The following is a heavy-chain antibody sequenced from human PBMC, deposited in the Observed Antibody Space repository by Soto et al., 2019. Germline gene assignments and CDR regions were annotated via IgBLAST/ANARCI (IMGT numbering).Heavy chain of an antibody. CDR1: GFAFSTYG. D-gene: IGHD3-9*01. Sequence: QVQLVESGGGVIQPGKSLRLSCSASGFAFSTYGMHWVRQAPGKGLEWVAVIWADGSRQFYGDSVKGRFTISRDNSKNNLYLQMNSLRVDDTAVYSCVGGTGNWGLSDYWGQGTLVTVSS. J-gene: IGHJ4*02. CDR2: IWADGSRQ. CDR3: VGGTGNWGLSDY. V-gene: IGHV3-33*08.